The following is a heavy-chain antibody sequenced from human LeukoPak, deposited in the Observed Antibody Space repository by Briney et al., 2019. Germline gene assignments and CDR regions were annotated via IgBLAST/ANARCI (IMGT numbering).Heavy chain of an antibody. Sequence: GGSLRLSCAASGFTFSSYSMNWVRQAPGKGLEWVSSISSSSSYIYYADSVKGRFTISRDNAKNSLYLQMNSLRAEDTAVYYCARATVGHIWAVADVDAFDIWGQGTMVTVSS. J-gene: IGHJ3*02. D-gene: IGHD6-19*01. CDR2: ISSSSSYI. CDR3: ARATVGHIWAVADVDAFDI. CDR1: GFTFSSYS. V-gene: IGHV3-21*01.